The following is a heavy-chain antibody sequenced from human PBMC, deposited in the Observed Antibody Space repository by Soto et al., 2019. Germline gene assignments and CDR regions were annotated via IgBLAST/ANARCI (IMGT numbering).Heavy chain of an antibody. V-gene: IGHV4-34*01. D-gene: IGHD2-2*01. CDR3: ARSSPYSRAEVVPAAMCSEILCYYYMDV. CDR1: GGSFSGYY. CDR2: INHSGST. J-gene: IGHJ6*03. Sequence: SETLSLTCAVYGGSFSGYYWSWIRQPPGKGLEWIGEINHSGSTNYNPSLKSRVTISVDTSKNQFSLKLSSVTAADTAVYYCARSSPYSRAEVVPAAMCSEILCYYYMDVWGKGTTVTVSS.